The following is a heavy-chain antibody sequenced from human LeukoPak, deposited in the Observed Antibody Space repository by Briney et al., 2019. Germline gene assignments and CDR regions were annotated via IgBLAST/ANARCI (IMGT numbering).Heavy chain of an antibody. D-gene: IGHD6-25*01. V-gene: IGHV3-23*01. J-gene: IGHJ4*02. CDR1: GFTFSSYA. CDR3: AKALSYSITAATDY. CDR2: ISGSGGST. Sequence: PGGSLRLSCAASGFTFSSYAMSWVRQAPGKGLEWVSAISGSGGSTYYADSVKGRFTISRDNAKNSLYLQMNSLRAEDTALYYCAKALSYSITAATDYWGQGTLVTVSS.